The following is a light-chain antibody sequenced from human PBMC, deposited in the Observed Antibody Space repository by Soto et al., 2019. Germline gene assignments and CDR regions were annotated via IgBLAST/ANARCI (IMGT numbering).Light chain of an antibody. J-gene: IGKJ5*01. CDR3: HQYDNWWT. CDR1: QSVRNN. CDR2: GVS. V-gene: IGKV3-15*01. Sequence: ELVMTPSPDTLSVSPVERATLLCRASQSVRNNLAWYQQKPGQAPRLLIYGVSTRATGVPARFSGSGSGTDFTLTISSLQPEDFAVYYCHQYDNWWTFGQGTRLEIK.